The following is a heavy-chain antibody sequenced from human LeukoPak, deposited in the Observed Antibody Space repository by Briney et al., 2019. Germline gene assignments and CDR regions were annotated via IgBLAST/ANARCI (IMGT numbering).Heavy chain of an antibody. V-gene: IGHV3-30*18. CDR3: AELGITMIGGV. J-gene: IGHJ6*04. CDR2: ISYDGSNK. CDR1: GFTFNSYV. Sequence: GGSLRLSCAASGFTFNSYVMSWVRQAPGKGLEWVAVISYDGSNKYYADSVKGRFTISRDNSKNTLYLQMNSLRAEDTAVYYCAELGITMIGGVWGKGTTVTISS. D-gene: IGHD3-10*02.